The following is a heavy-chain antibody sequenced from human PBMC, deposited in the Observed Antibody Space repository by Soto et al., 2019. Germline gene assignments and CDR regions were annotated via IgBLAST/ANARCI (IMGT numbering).Heavy chain of an antibody. Sequence: QVQLVQSGAEVREPGASVKVSCKTSGYTFSRYGITWPRQAPRQGLEWMGWINGNTGHTIHAMNLEYRLTISTDTCTSTAYLELRSVKSDDTAVYYCARERKWEPLPSWGQGPLVTVSS. D-gene: IGHD1-26*01. CDR3: ARERKWEPLPS. CDR2: INGNTGHT. CDR1: GYTFSRYG. J-gene: IGHJ5*02. V-gene: IGHV1-18*01.